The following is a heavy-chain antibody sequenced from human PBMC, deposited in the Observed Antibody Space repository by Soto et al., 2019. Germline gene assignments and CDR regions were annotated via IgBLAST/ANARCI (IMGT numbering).Heavy chain of an antibody. V-gene: IGHV4-38-2*02. J-gene: IGHJ5*02. D-gene: IGHD1-1*01. CDR2: IFHTGDT. CDR3: ARDTNSLDP. CDR1: TYSISSGFF. Sequence: ASETLSLTCSVSTYSISSGFFWGWIRQPPGKGLEWIGSIFHTGDTYYNPSLKSRITMSVDTSRNQFSLKLTSLTAADTAVYYCARDTNSLDPWGQGTLVTVSS.